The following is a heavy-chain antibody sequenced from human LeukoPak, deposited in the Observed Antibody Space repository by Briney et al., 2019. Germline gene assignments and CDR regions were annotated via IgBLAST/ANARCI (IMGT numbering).Heavy chain of an antibody. V-gene: IGHV4-31*03. CDR3: AISDGYCSSTTCYNPFDY. Sequence: SETLSLTCTVSGGSISSGNYWWSWIRQHPGKGLEWIGYIYYSGSTYYNPSLESRVSISLDTSKNQFSLKLNSATAADTAVYYCAISDGYCSSTTCYNPFDYWGQGTLVTVSS. J-gene: IGHJ4*02. CDR2: IYYSGST. CDR1: GGSISSGNYW. D-gene: IGHD2-2*02.